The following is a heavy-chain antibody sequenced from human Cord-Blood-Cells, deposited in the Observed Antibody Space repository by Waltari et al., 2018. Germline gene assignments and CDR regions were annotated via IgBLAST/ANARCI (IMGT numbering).Heavy chain of an antibody. CDR1: GGTFSSYA. V-gene: IGHV1-69*01. CDR3: ARGYSGSPYYFDY. Sequence: QVQLVQSGAEVKKPGSSVKVSCKASGGTFSSYAISWVRQAPGQGLEWMGGLNPIFGTANYAQKFQGRVTITADESTSTAYMELSSLISEDTAVYYCARGYSGSPYYFDYWGQGTLVTVSS. CDR2: LNPIFGTA. J-gene: IGHJ4*02. D-gene: IGHD1-26*01.